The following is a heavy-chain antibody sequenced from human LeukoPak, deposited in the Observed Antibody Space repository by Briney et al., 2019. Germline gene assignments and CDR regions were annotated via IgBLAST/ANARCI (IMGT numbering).Heavy chain of an antibody. D-gene: IGHD2-8*01. CDR1: GGTFSSYA. Sequence: ASVKVSCKASGGTFSSYAISWVRQAPGQGLEWMGGIIPIFGTANYAQKFQGRVTITTDESTSTAYMELSSLRSEDTAVYYCAGVLTDYYYMDVWGKGTTVTVSS. J-gene: IGHJ6*03. V-gene: IGHV1-69*05. CDR2: IIPIFGTA. CDR3: AGVLTDYYYMDV.